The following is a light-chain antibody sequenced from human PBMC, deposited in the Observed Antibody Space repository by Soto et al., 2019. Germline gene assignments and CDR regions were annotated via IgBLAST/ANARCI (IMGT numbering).Light chain of an antibody. CDR2: LNSDGSH. Sequence: QLVLTQSPSASASLGASVKLTCTLSSGHSSYAIAWHQQQPEKGPRYLMKLNSDGSHSKGDGIPDRFSGSSSGAERYLTISSLQSEDEADSYCQTWGTGIQVFGGGTKLTAL. CDR3: QTWGTGIQV. J-gene: IGLJ2*01. CDR1: SGHSSYA. V-gene: IGLV4-69*01.